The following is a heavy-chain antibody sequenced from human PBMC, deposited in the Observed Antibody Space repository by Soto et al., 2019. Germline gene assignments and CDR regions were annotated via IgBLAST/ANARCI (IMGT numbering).Heavy chain of an antibody. CDR3: VRGRYGSEIH. D-gene: IGHD3-10*01. CDR1: GFIVGSNY. Sequence: EVRLLESGGGLVQPGGSLRLSCAASGFIVGSNYMTWVRQAPGKGLEWVSLLYSGGATHYAASVKGRFTISSHSSQNTLFLQMNSLRTEDTATYYCVRGRYGSEIHWGQGTKVTVSS. V-gene: IGHV3-53*04. CDR2: LYSGGAT. J-gene: IGHJ4*02.